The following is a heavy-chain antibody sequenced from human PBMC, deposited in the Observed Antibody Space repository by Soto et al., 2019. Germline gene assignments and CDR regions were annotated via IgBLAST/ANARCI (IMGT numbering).Heavy chain of an antibody. D-gene: IGHD2-8*01. CDR2: PIPIFGTA. CDR1: GGTFSSYA. J-gene: IGHJ4*02. CDR3: ESPPRPFYPLYAPER. V-gene: IGHV1-69*12. Sequence: QVQLVQSGAEVKKPRSSVKVSCKASGGTFSSYAISWVRQAPGQGLEWMGGPIPIFGTANYARKFQGRVTISADESTSTYYMELSSLRSEDTAVYYCESPPRPFYPLYAPERWGQGTVVTVSS.